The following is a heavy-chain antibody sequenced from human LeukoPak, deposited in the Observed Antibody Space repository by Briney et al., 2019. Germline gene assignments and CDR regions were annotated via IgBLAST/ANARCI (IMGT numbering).Heavy chain of an antibody. J-gene: IGHJ5*02. CDR3: AITLGYCSSTSCPPTYNWFDP. CDR1: GYTFTGYY. V-gene: IGHV1-2*02. CDR2: INPNSGGT. Sequence: ASVKVSCKASGYTFTGYYMHWVRQAPGQGLEWMGWINPNSGGTNYAQKFQGRVTMTRDTSISTAYMELSRLRSEDTAVYYCAITLGYCSSTSCPPTYNWFDPWGQGTLVTVSS. D-gene: IGHD2-2*01.